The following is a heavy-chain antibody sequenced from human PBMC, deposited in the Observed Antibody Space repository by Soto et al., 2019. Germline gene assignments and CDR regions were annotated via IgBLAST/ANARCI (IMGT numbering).Heavy chain of an antibody. CDR1: RFPVIGNW. J-gene: IGHJ4*02. V-gene: IGHV3-7*01. D-gene: IGHD2-2*01. CDR2: INQDGSEK. Sequence: PGGSLRLSFAASRFPVIGNWMDWVRQAPGKGLEWVANINQDGSEKHYIDSVKGRFTISRDNAKNSLYLQMNSLTAEDSALYYCSPALNFWGQGTRVTVSS. CDR3: SPALNF.